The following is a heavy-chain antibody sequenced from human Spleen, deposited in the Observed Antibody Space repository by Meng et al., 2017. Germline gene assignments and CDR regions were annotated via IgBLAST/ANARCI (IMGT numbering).Heavy chain of an antibody. J-gene: IGHJ4*02. CDR2: IYHSGST. CDR1: GGSISSSNW. Sequence: GSLRLSCAVSGGSISSSNWWSWVRQPPGKGLEWIGEIYHSGSTNYNPSLKSRVTISVDKSKNQFSLKLSSVTAADTAVYYCASGLSVLRYFNYWGQGTLVTVSS. CDR3: ASGLSVLRYFNY. V-gene: IGHV4-4*02. D-gene: IGHD3-9*01.